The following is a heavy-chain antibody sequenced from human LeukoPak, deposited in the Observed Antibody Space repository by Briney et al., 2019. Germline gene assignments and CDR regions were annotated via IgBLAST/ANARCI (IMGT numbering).Heavy chain of an antibody. V-gene: IGHV3-66*03. Sequence: GGSLRLTCAAPGFSVSSTYMSWVRQAPGKGLEWVSLIYTRGSTFYADSVMGRFTISRDNYKNTLFLQMNSLRAEDSAVNYCTRDRAGTQSWVEFDLWGQGTLVTVSS. J-gene: IGHJ5*02. D-gene: IGHD3-10*01. CDR3: TRDRAGTQSWVEFDL. CDR2: IYTRGST. CDR1: GFSVSSTY.